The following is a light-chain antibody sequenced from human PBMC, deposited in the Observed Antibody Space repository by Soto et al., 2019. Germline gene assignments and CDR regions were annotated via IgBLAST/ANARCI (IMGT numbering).Light chain of an antibody. J-gene: IGLJ1*01. CDR2: EVN. CDR1: SSDVGGYNY. V-gene: IGLV2-14*01. Sequence: QSALTQPASVSGSHGQSITISCTGTSSDVGGYNYVSWYQQHPGNAPRLMIYEVNNRPSGVPNRFSGSKSGNTASLTISGLQAEDEADYYCSSKTSSRTPFVFGTGTKVTVL. CDR3: SSKTSSRTPFV.